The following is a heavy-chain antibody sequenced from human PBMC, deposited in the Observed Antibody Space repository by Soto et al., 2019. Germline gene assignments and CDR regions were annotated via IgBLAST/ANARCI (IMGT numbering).Heavy chain of an antibody. Sequence: VKVSCKASGYTFTGYYMQWVRQAPGQGLEGMGWINPNSGGTNYAQKFQGRVTMTRDTAISTAYMELSRLRSDDTAVYYCARVSSGPHHEAFDIWGQGTMVTVSS. CDR2: INPNSGGT. CDR1: GYTFTGYY. CDR3: ARVSSGPHHEAFDI. D-gene: IGHD6-19*01. J-gene: IGHJ3*02. V-gene: IGHV1-2*02.